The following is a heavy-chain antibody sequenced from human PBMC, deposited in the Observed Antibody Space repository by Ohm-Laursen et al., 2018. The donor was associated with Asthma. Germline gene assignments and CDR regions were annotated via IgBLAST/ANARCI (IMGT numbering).Heavy chain of an antibody. CDR2: ISSDDVTI. V-gene: IGHV3-48*01. Sequence: SLRLSCSASGFTFSTYSMHWVRQAPGKGLEWVSYISSDDVTIYYADSVKGRFTISRDNAKHSLYLQMTSLRVEDTAVYYCAREWGGMDVWGPGATVTVSS. D-gene: IGHD1-26*01. CDR3: AREWGGMDV. CDR1: GFTFSTYS. J-gene: IGHJ6*02.